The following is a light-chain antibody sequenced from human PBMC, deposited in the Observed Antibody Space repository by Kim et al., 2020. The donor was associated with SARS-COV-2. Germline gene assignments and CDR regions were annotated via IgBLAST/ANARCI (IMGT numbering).Light chain of an antibody. CDR1: SGHSSNA. V-gene: IGLV4-69*01. Sequence: ASIKLTCTRSSGHSSNAIVWHQQQPEKGPRFLMRVNSDGSHSRGDGIPDRFSGSSSGAERYLTISSLQSDDEADYYCQTWGSGIRVFGGGTQLTVL. CDR2: VNSDGSH. CDR3: QTWGSGIRV. J-gene: IGLJ3*02.